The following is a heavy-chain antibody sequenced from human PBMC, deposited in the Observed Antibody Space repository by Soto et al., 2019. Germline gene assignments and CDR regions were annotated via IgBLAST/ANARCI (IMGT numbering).Heavy chain of an antibody. Sequence: GGSLRLACAASGFTFSSYAMSWVRQAPGKGLEWVSAISGSGGSTYYADSVKGRFTISRDNSKNTLYLQMNSLRAEDTAVYYCAKDLVGATWSYYYGMDVWGQGTTVTVSS. CDR2: ISGSGGST. D-gene: IGHD1-26*01. CDR3: AKDLVGATWSYYYGMDV. CDR1: GFTFSSYA. V-gene: IGHV3-23*01. J-gene: IGHJ6*02.